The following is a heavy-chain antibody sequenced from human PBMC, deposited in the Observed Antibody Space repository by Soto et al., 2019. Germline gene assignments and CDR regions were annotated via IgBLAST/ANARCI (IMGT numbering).Heavy chain of an antibody. D-gene: IGHD3-9*01. CDR1: GGSLRGYS. Sequence: SETLSLTCTVSGGSLRGYSWSWIRQSPGKGLEWIGYVYSGGGTNYSPSFMGRVTISVDTTDNQFSLKLNSVTAADTAVYYCAREKTPMSLHYFYYGMHVWGQGTTVTVSS. CDR3: AREKTPMSLHYFYYGMHV. CDR2: VYSGGGT. J-gene: IGHJ6*02. V-gene: IGHV4-59*01.